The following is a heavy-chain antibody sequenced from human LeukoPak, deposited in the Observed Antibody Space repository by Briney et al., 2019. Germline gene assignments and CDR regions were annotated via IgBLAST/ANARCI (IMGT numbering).Heavy chain of an antibody. CDR2: IYSGGST. CDR1: GFTFSGYP. J-gene: IGHJ4*02. V-gene: IGHV3-53*01. Sequence: GKSLRLSCAASGFTFSGYPIHWVRQAPGKGLEWVSVIYSGGSTYYADSVKGRFTISRDNSKNTLYLQMNSLRAEDTAVYYCATDGYSYGRLRGYGGQGTLVTVSS. CDR3: ATDGYSYGRLRGY. D-gene: IGHD5-18*01.